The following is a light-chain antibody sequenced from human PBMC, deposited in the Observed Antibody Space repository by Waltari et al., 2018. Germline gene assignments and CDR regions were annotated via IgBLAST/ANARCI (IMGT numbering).Light chain of an antibody. CDR2: GAS. V-gene: IGKV3-15*01. CDR3: QQYNKWPPLT. CDR1: QNIHDN. Sequence: EVLMTQSPATLSVSPGERVILSCRASQNIHDNLAWYQQKPGQAPRLLIYGASTRATDIPARFRGSGSGTEFTLTINSLQSEDLGIYYCQQYNKWPPLTFGGGTKVEIK. J-gene: IGKJ4*01.